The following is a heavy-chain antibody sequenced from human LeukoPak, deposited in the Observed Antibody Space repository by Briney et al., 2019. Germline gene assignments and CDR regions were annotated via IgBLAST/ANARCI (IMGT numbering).Heavy chain of an antibody. V-gene: IGHV3-23*01. CDR1: GFTFSSYA. D-gene: IGHD1/OR15-1a*01. CDR2: ISDSGGST. CDR3: EKGNWYKLEVFDY. Sequence: GGSLRLSCAASGFTFSSYAMSWVRQAPGKGLEWVSTISDSGGSTYYSDSVKGRFTISRDNSKNTLYLQMNSLRAEDTAVYYCEKGNWYKLEVFDYWGQGTLVTVPS. J-gene: IGHJ4*02.